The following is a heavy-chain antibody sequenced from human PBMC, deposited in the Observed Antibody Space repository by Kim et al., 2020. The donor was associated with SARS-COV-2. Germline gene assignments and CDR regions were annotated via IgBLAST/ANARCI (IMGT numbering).Heavy chain of an antibody. CDR1: GFTFSSYW. CDR3: ARVGYCSGGSCYSPYYYGMDV. D-gene: IGHD2-15*01. CDR2: INCDGSST. J-gene: IGHJ6*02. Sequence: GGSLRLSCAASGFTFSSYWMHWVRQAPGKGLVWVSRINCDGSSTSYADSVKGRFTISRDNAKNTLYLQMNSLRAEDTAVYYCARVGYCSGGSCYSPYYYGMDVWGQGTTVTVSS. V-gene: IGHV3-74*01.